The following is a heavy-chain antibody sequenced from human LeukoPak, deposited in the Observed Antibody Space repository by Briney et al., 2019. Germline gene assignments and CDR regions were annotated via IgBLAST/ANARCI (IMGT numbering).Heavy chain of an antibody. Sequence: PSETLSLTCTVSGGSISSHFWTWIRQPPGKGLEWIGYVYYSGNTNYNPPLRSRVTISIDTSKNQFSLNLKSVTAADTAIYYCAREGLAARRGAFDIWGQGTVVSVSS. D-gene: IGHD6-6*01. J-gene: IGHJ3*02. CDR3: AREGLAARRGAFDI. CDR1: GGSISSHF. V-gene: IGHV4-59*11. CDR2: VYYSGNT.